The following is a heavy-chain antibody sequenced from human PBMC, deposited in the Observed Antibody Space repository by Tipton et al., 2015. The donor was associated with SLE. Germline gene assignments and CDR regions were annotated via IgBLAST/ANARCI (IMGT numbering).Heavy chain of an antibody. CDR1: GGSISSYY. CDR2: IYYSGST. Sequence: LRLSCTVSGGSISSYYWSWIRQPPGKGLEWIGYIYYSGSTNYNPSLKSRVTMSVDTSKNQFSLKLGSVTAADTAMYYCARSDPFIVIVQGVITTQGIFDYWGQGALVTVAS. CDR3: ARSDPFIVIVQGVITTQGIFDY. V-gene: IGHV4-59*12. D-gene: IGHD3-10*01. J-gene: IGHJ4*02.